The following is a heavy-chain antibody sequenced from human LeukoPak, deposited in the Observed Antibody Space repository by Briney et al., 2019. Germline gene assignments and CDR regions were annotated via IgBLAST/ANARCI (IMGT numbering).Heavy chain of an antibody. CDR3: ARDRDGDYAYDAFDI. Sequence: ASVKVSCKASGYTLTGYYMHWVRQAPGQGLEWMGWINPNSGGTKYAQKFQGRVTMTRDTSISTAYMELSWLRSDDTAVYYCARDRDGDYAYDAFDIWGLGTMVSVSS. D-gene: IGHD4-17*01. CDR2: INPNSGGT. CDR1: GYTLTGYY. J-gene: IGHJ3*02. V-gene: IGHV1-2*02.